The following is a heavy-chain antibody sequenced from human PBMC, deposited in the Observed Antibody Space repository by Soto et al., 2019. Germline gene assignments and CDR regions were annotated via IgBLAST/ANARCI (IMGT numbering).Heavy chain of an antibody. V-gene: IGHV1-18*01. Sequence: QVQLMQSGPEGRNPGASVKVSCKTSGYTFNDHGIIWVRQAPGEGLEWMGWISAYSVDRAYAQKFKGRVTLTIDTSTSTATLELMGLTSDHPAVYYCARDFWRSGSSRRSDYWGQGTLVTVSS. J-gene: IGHJ4*02. D-gene: IGHD6-13*01. CDR2: ISAYSVDR. CDR3: ARDFWRSGSSRRSDY. CDR1: GYTFNDHG.